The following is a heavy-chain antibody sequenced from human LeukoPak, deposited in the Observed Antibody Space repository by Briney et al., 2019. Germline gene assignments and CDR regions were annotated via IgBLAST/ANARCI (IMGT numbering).Heavy chain of an antibody. CDR3: ARFPTVTTLFDY. V-gene: IGHV3-21*01. CDR1: GFTFSSYS. D-gene: IGHD4-17*01. Sequence: PGGSLRLSCAASGFTFSSYSMNWVRQAPGKGLEWVSSISSSSSYIYYADSVKGRFTISRDNAKNSLYLQMNSLRAEDTAVYYCARFPTVTTLFDYWGQGTLVTVSS. CDR2: ISSSSSYI. J-gene: IGHJ4*02.